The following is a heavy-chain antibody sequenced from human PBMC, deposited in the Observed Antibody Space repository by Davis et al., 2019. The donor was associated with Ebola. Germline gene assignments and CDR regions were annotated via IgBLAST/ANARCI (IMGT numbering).Heavy chain of an antibody. CDR3: ARDFGLAAAGTAFDS. Sequence: GESLKISCAASGFTFSSDGMHWVSQAPGKELERVAIISYDGSTTYYADSVKGRFTISRDNSKSTLYVQMNSLRPEDTAVYYCARDFGLAAAGTAFDSWGQGTLVTVSS. CDR1: GFTFSSDG. D-gene: IGHD6-13*01. V-gene: IGHV3-30*03. CDR2: ISYDGSTT. J-gene: IGHJ4*02.